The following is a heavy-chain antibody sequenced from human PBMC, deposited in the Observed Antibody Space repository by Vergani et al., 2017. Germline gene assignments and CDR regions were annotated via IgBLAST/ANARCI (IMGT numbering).Heavy chain of an antibody. J-gene: IGHJ6*03. V-gene: IGHV3-23*04. Sequence: EVQLVESGGGLVQPGRSLRLSCAASGFTFDDYAMHWVRQAPGKGLEWVSGISGSGGSTYYADSVKGRFTISRDNSKNTLYLQMNSLRAEDTAVYYCAKDGGSGSYVLDYYYYMDVWGKGP. CDR3: AKDGGSGSYVLDYYYYMDV. CDR1: GFTFDDYA. D-gene: IGHD3-10*01. CDR2: ISGSGGST.